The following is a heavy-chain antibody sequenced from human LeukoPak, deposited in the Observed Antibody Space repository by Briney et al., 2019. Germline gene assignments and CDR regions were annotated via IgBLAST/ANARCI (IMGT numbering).Heavy chain of an antibody. V-gene: IGHV1-8*01. CDR1: GYTFTSYD. D-gene: IGHD3-10*01. CDR2: MNPNSGNA. CDR3: ARGPLLWFGESHY. J-gene: IGHJ4*02. Sequence: ASVKVSCKASGYTFTSYDINWVRQATGQGLEWMGWMNPNSGNAGYAQKFQGRVTMTRNTSISTAYMELSSLRSEDTAVYYCARGPLLWFGESHYWGQGTLVTVSS.